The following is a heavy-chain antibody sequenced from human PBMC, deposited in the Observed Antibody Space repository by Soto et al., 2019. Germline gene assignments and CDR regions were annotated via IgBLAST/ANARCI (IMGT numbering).Heavy chain of an antibody. CDR1: GGSISSGGYY. J-gene: IGHJ3*02. CDR2: IYYSGST. Sequence: SETLSLTCTVSGGSISSGGYYWSWIRQHPGKGLEWIGYIYYSGSTYYNPSLKSRVTISVDTSKNQFSLKLSSVTAADTAVYYCARTSLSSSGYYSAHDAFDIWGQGTMVTASS. CDR3: ARTSLSSSGYYSAHDAFDI. D-gene: IGHD3-22*01. V-gene: IGHV4-31*03.